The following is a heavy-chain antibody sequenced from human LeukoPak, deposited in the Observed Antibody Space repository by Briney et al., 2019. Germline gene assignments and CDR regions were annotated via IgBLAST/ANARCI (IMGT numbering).Heavy chain of an antibody. CDR2: ISSSSSTI. D-gene: IGHD2-2*01. Sequence: GGSLRLSCAASGFTFSSYSMNWVRQAPGKGLEWVSYISSSSSTIYYADSVKGRFTISRDNAKNSLYLQMNSLRAEDTAVYYCARDWDDCSSTSCQQFDYWGQGTLVTVSS. CDR3: ARDWDDCSSTSCQQFDY. V-gene: IGHV3-48*01. CDR1: GFTFSSYS. J-gene: IGHJ4*02.